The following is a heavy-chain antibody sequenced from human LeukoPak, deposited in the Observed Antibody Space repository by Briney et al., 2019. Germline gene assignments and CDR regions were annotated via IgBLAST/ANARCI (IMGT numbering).Heavy chain of an antibody. Sequence: GGSLGLSCAASGFTFSSYSMDWVRQAPGKGPEWVSSINSGSSYIYYADSVKGRFTISRDNAKNSLFLQMNTLRAEDTAVYYCARAIFSRGWYLVDYWGQGTLVTVSS. V-gene: IGHV3-21*01. D-gene: IGHD6-19*01. J-gene: IGHJ4*02. CDR1: GFTFSSYS. CDR3: ARAIFSRGWYLVDY. CDR2: INSGSSYI.